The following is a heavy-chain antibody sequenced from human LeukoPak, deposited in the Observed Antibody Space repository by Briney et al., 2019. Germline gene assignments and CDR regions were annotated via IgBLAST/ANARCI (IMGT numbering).Heavy chain of an antibody. CDR2: INHSGYT. D-gene: IGHD1-1*01. CDR1: GAPFSNFY. CDR3: PGQLYGIDY. Sequence: SETLSLTCAVPGAPFSNFYWSWIRQYPGKGLEWIGEINHSGYTNYNPSLKSRVTISVDTPKNQFSLKVNSGTAADTAVYYCPGQLYGIDYWGQGTLVTVSS. V-gene: IGHV4-34*01. J-gene: IGHJ4*02.